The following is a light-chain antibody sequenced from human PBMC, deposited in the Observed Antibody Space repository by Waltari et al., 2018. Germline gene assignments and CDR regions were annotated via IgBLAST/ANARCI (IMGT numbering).Light chain of an antibody. CDR2: EAS. CDR1: QSVSNF. J-gene: IGKJ4*01. V-gene: IGKV3-11*01. CDR3: QQRANWPPLT. Sequence: EIVLTQSPATLSLSPGERATLSCRASQSVSNFLAWYQQKPGQAPRLLIYEASKRATGIPARFSGSGSGTDFTPTISSLEPEDFAVYYCQQRANWPPLTFGGGTKVEIK.